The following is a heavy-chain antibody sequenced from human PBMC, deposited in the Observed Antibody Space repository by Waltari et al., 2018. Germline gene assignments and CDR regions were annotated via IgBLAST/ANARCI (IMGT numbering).Heavy chain of an antibody. CDR2: ITSNGRSV. D-gene: IGHD3-3*01. CDR1: GFNFNEHA. CDR3: AKDKRRFFDWLFDS. Sequence: EVKLEESGRGSAQPGGSLRIACVGSGFNFNEHAMHWVRQVPGKGLEWVSGITSNGRSVDYAASVKGRFTISRDNAKNSLFLQMNSLRVDDSALYYCAKDKRRFFDWLFDSWGQGTLVTVSS. V-gene: IGHV3-9*01. J-gene: IGHJ5*01.